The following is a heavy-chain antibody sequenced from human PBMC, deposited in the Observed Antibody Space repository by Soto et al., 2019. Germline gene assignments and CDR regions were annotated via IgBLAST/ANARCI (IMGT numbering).Heavy chain of an antibody. CDR1: GYSIRSGYF. Sequence: SETLSLTCAVSGYSIRSGYFWGWVRQPPGKGLEWIGSISHSGSTYYNPSLKSRVTISVDTSKNQFSLKLSSVTAADTAVYYCARLAYYDSSGYYYYFDYWGQGTLVTVSS. D-gene: IGHD3-22*01. J-gene: IGHJ4*02. CDR2: ISHSGST. CDR3: ARLAYYDSSGYYYYFDY. V-gene: IGHV4-38-2*01.